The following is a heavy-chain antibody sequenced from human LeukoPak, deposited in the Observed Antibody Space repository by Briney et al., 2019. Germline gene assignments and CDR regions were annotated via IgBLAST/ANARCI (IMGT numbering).Heavy chain of an antibody. CDR1: GGSFSGYY. CDR3: ARRTIRYCSSTSCYGNWSDP. CDR2: INHSGST. D-gene: IGHD2-2*01. V-gene: IGHV4-34*01. Sequence: PSETLSLTCAVYGGSFSGYYWSWIRQPPGKGLEWIGEINHSGSTNYNPSLKSRVTISVDTSKNQFSLKLSSVTAADTAVYYCARRTIRYCSSTSCYGNWSDPWGQGTLVTVSS. J-gene: IGHJ5*02.